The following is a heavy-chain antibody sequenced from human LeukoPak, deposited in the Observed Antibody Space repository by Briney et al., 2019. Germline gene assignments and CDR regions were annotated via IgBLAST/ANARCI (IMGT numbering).Heavy chain of an antibody. V-gene: IGHV3-48*03. CDR2: ISSSGSTI. J-gene: IGHJ4*02. CDR1: GFTFSSYE. D-gene: IGHD3-16*02. CDR3: ARDGVQVYDYVWGSYRRSPYYFDY. Sequence: PGGSLRLSSAASGFTFSSYEMNWVRQAPGKGLEWVSYISSSGSTIYYADSVKGRFTISRDNAKNSLYLQMNSLRAEDTAVYYCARDGVQVYDYVWGSYRRSPYYFDYWGQGTLVTVSS.